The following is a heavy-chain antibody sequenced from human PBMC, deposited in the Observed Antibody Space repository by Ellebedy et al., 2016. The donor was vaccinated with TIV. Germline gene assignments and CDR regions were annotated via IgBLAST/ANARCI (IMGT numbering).Heavy chain of an antibody. V-gene: IGHV1-18*01. CDR2: ISGYNGNI. CDR1: GYTSSGYG. CDR3: ASGRGLRSPLDY. J-gene: IGHJ4*02. D-gene: IGHD5-12*01. Sequence: AASVKVSCKPSGYTSSGYGITWVRQAPGQGLEWMGWISGYNGNIHYGQNLQDRVTMTTDTSTGTAYLELRSLRSDDTAVYYCASGRGLRSPLDYWGQGTLVTVSS.